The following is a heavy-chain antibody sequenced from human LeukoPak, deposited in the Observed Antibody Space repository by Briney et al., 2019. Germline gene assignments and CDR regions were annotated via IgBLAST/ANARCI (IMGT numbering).Heavy chain of an antibody. CDR1: GFTFSSYA. V-gene: IGHV3-23*01. Sequence: GGSLRLSCAASGFTFSSYAMSWVRQAPGKGLEWVSGISGSGLTTYYADSVKGRFTISRDNSKNTLYLQMNSLRAEDTAVYYCAKGYLYDSSAYYFDYWGQGTLVTVSS. CDR3: AKGYLYDSSAYYFDY. D-gene: IGHD3-22*01. CDR2: ISGSGLTT. J-gene: IGHJ4*02.